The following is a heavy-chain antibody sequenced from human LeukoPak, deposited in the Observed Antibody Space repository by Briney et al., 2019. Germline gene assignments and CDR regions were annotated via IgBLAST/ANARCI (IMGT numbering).Heavy chain of an antibody. Sequence: GGSLRLSCAVSGFSFSSYSMNWVGQTPGKGLQWVSSISSSGTYIYYADSVKGRFTISRDNAKNSVYLQMNSLRAEDTAVYYCARGSAVAGIMGLDYWGQGTLVTVSS. CDR1: GFSFSSYS. CDR3: ARGSAVAGIMGLDY. D-gene: IGHD6-19*01. CDR2: ISSSGTYI. J-gene: IGHJ4*02. V-gene: IGHV3-21*01.